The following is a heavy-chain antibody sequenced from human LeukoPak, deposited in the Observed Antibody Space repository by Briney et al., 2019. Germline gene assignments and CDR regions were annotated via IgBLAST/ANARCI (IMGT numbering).Heavy chain of an antibody. CDR2: IYHTGST. Sequence: SETLSLTCAVSGGSISSTSTNWWNWVPQPPGKGLEWIGEIYHTGSTNYNPSLKSRVTISVDKSKNQFSLELSSVTAADTAVYYCARYTQYSSGWYWYYSYYWGQGTLVTVSS. CDR1: GGSISSTSTNW. CDR3: ARYTQYSSGWYWYYSYY. V-gene: IGHV4-4*02. J-gene: IGHJ4*02. D-gene: IGHD6-19*01.